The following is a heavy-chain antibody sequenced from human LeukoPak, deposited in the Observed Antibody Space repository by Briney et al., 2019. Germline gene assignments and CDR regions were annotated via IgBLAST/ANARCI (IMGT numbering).Heavy chain of an antibody. Sequence: ASVKVSCKASGYTFTGYYMHWVRQAPGQGLEWMGRINPNSGGTNYAQKFQGRVTMTRDTSISTAYMELSRLRSDDTAVYYCARDWVVISYGMGVWGQGTTVTVSS. D-gene: IGHD3-22*01. CDR2: INPNSGGT. J-gene: IGHJ6*02. V-gene: IGHV1-2*06. CDR1: GYTFTGYY. CDR3: ARDWVVISYGMGV.